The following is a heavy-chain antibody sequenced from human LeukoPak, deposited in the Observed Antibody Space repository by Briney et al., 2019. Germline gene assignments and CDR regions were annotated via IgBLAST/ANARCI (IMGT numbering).Heavy chain of an antibody. CDR3: ARDGGYCGGDCYWDY. Sequence: GGSLSLSCAASGFTFDDYGMSWVRQAPGKGLEWVSGINWNGGSTGYANSVKGRFTISRDNAKNSLYLQMNSLRAEDTALYYCARDGGYCGGDCYWDYWGQGTLVTVSS. V-gene: IGHV3-20*04. D-gene: IGHD2-21*02. J-gene: IGHJ4*02. CDR2: INWNGGST. CDR1: GFTFDDYG.